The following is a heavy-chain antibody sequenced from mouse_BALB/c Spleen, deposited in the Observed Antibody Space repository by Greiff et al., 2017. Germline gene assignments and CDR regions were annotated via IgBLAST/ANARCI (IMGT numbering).Heavy chain of an antibody. Sequence: EVQRVESGPGLVKPSQSLSLTCSVTGYSITSGYYWNWIRQFPGNKLEWMGYISYDGSNNYNPSLKNRISITRDTSKNQFFLKLNSVTTEDTATYYCAREYVEGAMDYWGQGTSVTVSS. CDR1: GYSITSGYY. V-gene: IGHV3-6*02. D-gene: IGHD2-10*02. CDR2: ISYDGSN. CDR3: AREYVEGAMDY. J-gene: IGHJ4*01.